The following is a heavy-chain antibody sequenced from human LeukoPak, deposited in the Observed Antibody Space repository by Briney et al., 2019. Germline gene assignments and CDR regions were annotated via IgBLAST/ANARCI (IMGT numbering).Heavy chain of an antibody. Sequence: ASVKVSCKASGYTFTGYYMHWVRQAPGQGLEWMGWINPNSGGTNYAQKFQGRVTMTRDTSISTAYMELSRLRSDDTAVYYCARYDYSNLDMAEYFQHWGQGTLVTVPS. J-gene: IGHJ1*01. D-gene: IGHD4-11*01. CDR1: GYTFTGYY. CDR3: ARYDYSNLDMAEYFQH. V-gene: IGHV1-2*02. CDR2: INPNSGGT.